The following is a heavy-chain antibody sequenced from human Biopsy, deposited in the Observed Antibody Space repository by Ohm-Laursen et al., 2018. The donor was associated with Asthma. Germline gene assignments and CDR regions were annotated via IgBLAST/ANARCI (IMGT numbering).Heavy chain of an antibody. Sequence: TLSLTCLVSGGSIGRGGYYWSWMRHFPGKGLEWIGYIYYSGTTYYNPSPKSRLTISVDMSKNQFILHLTSATAADTAVYFCARGPSPHYHTSNGKFDLWGQGTLVTVSS. CDR3: ARGPSPHYHTSNGKFDL. D-gene: IGHD2-8*01. J-gene: IGHJ5*02. CDR2: IYYSGTT. V-gene: IGHV4-31*03. CDR1: GGSIGRGGYY.